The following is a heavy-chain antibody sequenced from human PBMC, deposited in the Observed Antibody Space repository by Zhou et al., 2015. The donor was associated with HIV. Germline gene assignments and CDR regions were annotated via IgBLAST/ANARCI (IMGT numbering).Heavy chain of an antibody. CDR2: IIPIFGTA. D-gene: IGHD5-24*01. Sequence: QVQLVQSGAEVKKPGSSVKVSCKASGGTFSSYAISWVRQAPGQGLEWMGGIIPIFGTANYAQKFQGRVTITADESTSTAYMELSSLRSEDTAVYYCAIDTRRDGNPTITAFDIWAKGQWSPSLQ. J-gene: IGHJ3*02. CDR1: GGTFSSYA. CDR3: AIDTRRDGNPTITAFDI. V-gene: IGHV1-69*01.